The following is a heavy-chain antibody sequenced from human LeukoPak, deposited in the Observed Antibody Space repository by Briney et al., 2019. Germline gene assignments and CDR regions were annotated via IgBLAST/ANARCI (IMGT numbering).Heavy chain of an antibody. CDR1: GFTFSSYA. D-gene: IGHD2-2*01. Sequence: GRSLRLSCAASGFTFSSYAMHWVSQAPGKGLEWVAVISYDGSNKYYADSVKGRFTISRDNSKNTLYLKMNSLRAEDTAVYYCARDRAVPAAKTYFFDYWGQGTLATVSS. CDR2: ISYDGSNK. CDR3: ARDRAVPAAKTYFFDY. V-gene: IGHV3-30-3*01. J-gene: IGHJ4*02.